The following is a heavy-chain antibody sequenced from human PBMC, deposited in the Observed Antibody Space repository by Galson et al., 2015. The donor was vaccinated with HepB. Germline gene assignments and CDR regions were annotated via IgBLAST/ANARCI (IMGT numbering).Heavy chain of an antibody. V-gene: IGHV1-69*06. J-gene: IGHJ4*02. CDR1: GGPFSSYA. CDR2: IIPIFDSS. Sequence: SVKVSCKASGGPFSSYAMSWVRQAPGQGLEWMGGIIPIFDSSNYAQKFQGRATITADKSTSTAYMELTSLRSEDTAVYYCARVLPAAPYYFDYWGQGTLVTVSS. D-gene: IGHD2-2*01. CDR3: ARVLPAAPYYFDY.